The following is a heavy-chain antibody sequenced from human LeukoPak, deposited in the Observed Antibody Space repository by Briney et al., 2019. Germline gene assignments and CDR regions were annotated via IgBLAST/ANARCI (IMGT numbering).Heavy chain of an antibody. CDR2: IKQDGSEK. CDR1: GFTFSSYW. Sequence: GGSLRLSCAASGFTFSSYWMSWVRQAPGKGLEWVANIKQDGSEKYYVDSVKGRFTTSRDNAKNSLYLQMNSLRAEDTAVYYCARDSFLLALDYWGQGTLVTVSS. J-gene: IGHJ4*02. V-gene: IGHV3-7*01. D-gene: IGHD2-15*01. CDR3: ARDSFLLALDY.